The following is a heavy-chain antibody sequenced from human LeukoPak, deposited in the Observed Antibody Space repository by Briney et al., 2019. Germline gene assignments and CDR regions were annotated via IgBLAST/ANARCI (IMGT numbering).Heavy chain of an antibody. Sequence: GGSLRLSCAASGFTFSSYSMNWVRQAPGKGLEWVSSISSSSSSYIYYADSVKGRFTISRDNAKNSLYLQMNSLRAEDTAIYYCARVMYRSTWPHFYYFYYMDVWGNETTVTVS. V-gene: IGHV3-21*01. CDR3: ARVMYRSTWPHFYYFYYMDV. J-gene: IGHJ6*03. CDR2: ISSSSSSYI. CDR1: GFTFSSYS. D-gene: IGHD6-13*01.